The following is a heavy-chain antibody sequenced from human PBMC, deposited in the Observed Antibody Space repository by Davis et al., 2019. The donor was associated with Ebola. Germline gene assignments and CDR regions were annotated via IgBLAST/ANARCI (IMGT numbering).Heavy chain of an antibody. CDR1: GFTCSTYA. CDR2: ISSGGGAP. D-gene: IGHD1-26*01. J-gene: IGHJ4*02. V-gene: IGHV3-23*01. CDR3: AKQRGVGAIDYDY. Sequence: GGSLRLSCAASGFTCSTYAMGWVRQAPGKGLEWVSDISSGGGAPYYADSVKGRFTTFRDNPKNTLYLQMNSLRADDTAVYYCAKQRGVGAIDYDYWGRGTVVTVSS.